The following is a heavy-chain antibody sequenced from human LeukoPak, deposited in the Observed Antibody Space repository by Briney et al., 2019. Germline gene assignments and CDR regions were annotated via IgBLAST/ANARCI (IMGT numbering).Heavy chain of an antibody. D-gene: IGHD3-22*01. CDR1: GHSINFGHL. V-gene: IGHV4-38-2*02. CDR2: INHSGRT. Sequence: PSETLSLTCDVSGHSINFGHLWGWIRQPPGKGLEWIASINHSGRTYYTPSLKSRVTISVDTLKNQFSLKVTSVTAEDTAMYFCARESSAVAHTMMRDWLDPWGQGTLVTVSS. J-gene: IGHJ5*02. CDR3: ARESSAVAHTMMRDWLDP.